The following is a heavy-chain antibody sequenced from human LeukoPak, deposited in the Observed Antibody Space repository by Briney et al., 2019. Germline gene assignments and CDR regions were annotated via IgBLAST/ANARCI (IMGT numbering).Heavy chain of an antibody. CDR3: AREIAAAGTDY. D-gene: IGHD6-13*01. V-gene: IGHV4-34*01. J-gene: IGHJ4*02. CDR1: GGSFSGYY. Sequence: SETLSLTCAVYGGSFSGYYWSWIRQPPGKGLEWIGEINHSGSTNYNPSLKSRVTISVDTSKNQFSLKLSSVTAADTAVYYCAREIAAAGTDYWGQGTLVTVSS. CDR2: INHSGST.